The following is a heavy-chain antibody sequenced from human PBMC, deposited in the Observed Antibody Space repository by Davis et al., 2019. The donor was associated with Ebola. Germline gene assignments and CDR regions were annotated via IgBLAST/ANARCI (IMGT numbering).Heavy chain of an antibody. V-gene: IGHV3-23*01. D-gene: IGHD3-3*01. CDR3: AKPVVWSGYYTGYYFDY. Sequence: PGGSLRLSCAASGFTFSSHAMSWVRQAPGKGLEWVSSFSGSGASTYYADSVTGRFTISRDNSKNTLYLQMNSLRADDTAVYYCAKPVVWSGYYTGYYFDYWGLGTLVTVSS. CDR1: GFTFSSHA. CDR2: FSGSGAST. J-gene: IGHJ4*02.